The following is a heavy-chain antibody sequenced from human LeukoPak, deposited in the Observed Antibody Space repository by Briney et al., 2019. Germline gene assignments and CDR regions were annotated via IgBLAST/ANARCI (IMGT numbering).Heavy chain of an antibody. CDR3: ARDPGLEDIVVVVAADAFDI. Sequence: PSETLSLTCTVSGGSISSYYWSWIRQPAGKGLEWIGRIYTSGSTNYNPSLKSRVTMSVDTSKNQFSLKLSSVTAADTAVYYCARDPGLEDIVVVVAADAFDIWGQGTMVTVSS. CDR2: IYTSGST. J-gene: IGHJ3*02. CDR1: GGSISSYY. D-gene: IGHD2-15*01. V-gene: IGHV4-4*07.